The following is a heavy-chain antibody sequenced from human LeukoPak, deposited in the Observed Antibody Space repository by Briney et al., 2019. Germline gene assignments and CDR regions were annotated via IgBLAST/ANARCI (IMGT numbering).Heavy chain of an antibody. Sequence: PGGSLRLSCVAYGFTFSRYWMSWVRQAPGKGLEWVANIKEDGTVKYYVESVKGRFTTSRDNAKNSLYLQMNSLKTEDTAVYYCTIGYCSGGSCYGVDGPDYWGQGTLVTVSS. CDR2: IKEDGTVK. J-gene: IGHJ4*02. CDR1: GFTFSRYW. CDR3: TIGYCSGGSCYGVDGPDY. V-gene: IGHV3-7*05. D-gene: IGHD2-15*01.